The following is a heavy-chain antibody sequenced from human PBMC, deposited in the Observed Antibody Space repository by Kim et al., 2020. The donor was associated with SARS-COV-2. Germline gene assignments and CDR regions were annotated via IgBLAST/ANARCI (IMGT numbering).Heavy chain of an antibody. J-gene: IGHJ4*02. D-gene: IGHD5-12*01. V-gene: IGHV4-39*01. CDR3: ARRGVNGYDY. CDR2: T. Sequence: TYYNPSLKRRVTISVDTSKNQFSLKLSSVTAADTAVYYCARRGVNGYDYWGQGTLVTVSS.